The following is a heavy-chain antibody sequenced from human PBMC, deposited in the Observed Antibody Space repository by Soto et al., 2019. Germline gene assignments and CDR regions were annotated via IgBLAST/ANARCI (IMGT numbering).Heavy chain of an antibody. D-gene: IGHD5-18*01. V-gene: IGHV3-7*01. CDR1: GFTFNTHW. CDR3: VAWVTFSYNT. CDR2: KKPDGSEK. J-gene: IGHJ5*01. Sequence: PGESLRLSYAASGFTFNTHWMILVRQAPGKGLEWVAHKKPDGSEKYYVDSARGRFTISRDKARNSLYLQINRLRADDTALYYSVAWVTFSYNTWGHGTMESVSS.